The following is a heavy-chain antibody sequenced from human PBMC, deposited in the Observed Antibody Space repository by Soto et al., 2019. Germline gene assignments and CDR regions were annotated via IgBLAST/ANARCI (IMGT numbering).Heavy chain of an antibody. J-gene: IGHJ6*02. D-gene: IGHD3-10*01. CDR3: ARLLWFGGGMDV. Sequence: LTCAVYGGSFRDYYMSWIRQAPGKGLEWVSYISSSGSTIYYADSVKGRFTISRDNAKNSLYLQMNSLRAEDTAVYYCARLLWFGGGMDVWGQGTTVTVSS. CDR1: GGSFRDYY. V-gene: IGHV3-11*01. CDR2: ISSSGSTI.